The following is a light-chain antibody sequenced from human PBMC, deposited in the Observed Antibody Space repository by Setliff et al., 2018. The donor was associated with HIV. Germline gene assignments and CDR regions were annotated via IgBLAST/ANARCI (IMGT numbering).Light chain of an antibody. J-gene: IGLJ2*01. CDR1: GSDVGGYNY. CDR3: SSFTTDSLRI. CDR2: EVN. V-gene: IGLV2-14*01. Sequence: QSALTQPASVSGSPGQSITISCTGSGSDVGGYNYVSWYQHHPGRAPKLIIFEVNLRPSTISDRFSGFKSANTATLTISGLQAEDEADYFCSSFTTDSLRIFGGGTKVTV.